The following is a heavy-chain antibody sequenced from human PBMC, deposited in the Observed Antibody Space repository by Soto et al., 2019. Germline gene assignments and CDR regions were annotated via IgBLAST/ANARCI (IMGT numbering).Heavy chain of an antibody. CDR1: GFIFKSYA. V-gene: IGHV3-30-3*02. D-gene: IGHD3-3*01. CDR3: AQENVGMTIFGGMDV. J-gene: IGHJ6*01. CDR2: ISYDGSDQ. Sequence: GGSLSLSCAASGFIFKSYAMHWVRQAPGKGLEWVALISYDGSDQFYADSVKGRFTISREDSKNTLSLQMNSLRIEDSGLYYCAQENVGMTIFGGMDVWGQGTPVTVSS.